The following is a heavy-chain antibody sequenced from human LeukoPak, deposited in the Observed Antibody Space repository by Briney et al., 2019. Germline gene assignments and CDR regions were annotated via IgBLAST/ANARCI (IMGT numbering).Heavy chain of an antibody. D-gene: IGHD3-3*01. V-gene: IGHV1-18*01. CDR3: ARSYDFWSGYYPLRWFFDY. Sequence: ASVKVSCKASGYTFTSYGISWVRQAPGQGLEWMGWISAYNGNTNYAQKLQGRVTMTTDTSTSTAYMELRSLRPDDTAVYYCARSYDFWSGYYPLRWFFDYWGQGTLVTVSS. CDR2: ISAYNGNT. CDR1: GYTFTSYG. J-gene: IGHJ4*02.